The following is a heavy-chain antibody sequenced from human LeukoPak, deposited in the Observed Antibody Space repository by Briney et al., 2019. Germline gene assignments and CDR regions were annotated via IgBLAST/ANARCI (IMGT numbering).Heavy chain of an antibody. J-gene: IGHJ4*02. V-gene: IGHV1-69*05. CDR1: GGTFSSYA. CDR3: ARDCTNGVCPFDY. D-gene: IGHD2-8*01. Sequence: SVKVSCKASGGTFSSYAISWVRQAPGQGLEWMGRIIPIFGTANYAQKFQGRVTITTDESTSTAYMELSSLRSEDTAVYYCARDCTNGVCPFDYWGQGTLVTVSS. CDR2: IIPIFGTA.